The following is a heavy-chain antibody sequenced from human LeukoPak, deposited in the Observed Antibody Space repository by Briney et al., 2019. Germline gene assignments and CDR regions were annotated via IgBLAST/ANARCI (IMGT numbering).Heavy chain of an antibody. Sequence: GGSLRLSCAASGFPSSDYSMSWVRQAPGQGLEWVAFISGNSAYIYYADSVKGRFTISRDNAKNSLYLQMSSLRAEDSAVYYCARLTGDYWGQGTPVTVSS. CDR2: ISGNSAYI. D-gene: IGHD3-9*01. V-gene: IGHV3-21*06. CDR1: GFPSSDYS. J-gene: IGHJ4*02. CDR3: ARLTGDY.